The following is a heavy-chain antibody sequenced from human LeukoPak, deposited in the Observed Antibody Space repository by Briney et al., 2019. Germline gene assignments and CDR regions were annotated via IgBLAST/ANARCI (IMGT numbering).Heavy chain of an antibody. J-gene: IGHJ3*02. CDR2: INPNSGDT. Sequence: ASVKVSCKASGYIFTGYYMHWVRQAPGQGLEWMGWINPNSGDTNYAQKFQGRVTMTRDTSISTAYMELSRLRSDDTAVYYCARGDKKRYGSGSDAFDIWGQGTMVTVSS. D-gene: IGHD3-10*01. CDR1: GYIFTGYY. V-gene: IGHV1-2*02. CDR3: ARGDKKRYGSGSDAFDI.